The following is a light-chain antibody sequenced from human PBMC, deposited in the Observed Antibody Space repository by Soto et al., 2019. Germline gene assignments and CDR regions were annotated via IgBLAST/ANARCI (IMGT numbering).Light chain of an antibody. CDR1: QSVSSN. J-gene: IGKJ4*01. CDR2: DAS. V-gene: IGKV3-11*01. Sequence: EIVLTQSPATLSLSPGERATLSCRASQSVSSNLGWYQQKPGQAPRLLIYDASNRATGIPARFSGSGSGTDFTLTISSPEPEDFAVYYCQQRTNWPLTFGGGTKVEIK. CDR3: QQRTNWPLT.